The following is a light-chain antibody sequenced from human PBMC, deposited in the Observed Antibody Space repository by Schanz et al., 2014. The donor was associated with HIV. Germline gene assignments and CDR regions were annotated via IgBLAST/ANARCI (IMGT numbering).Light chain of an antibody. Sequence: EIVMTQSPATLSVSLGERAALSCWASQDIGNNLAWYQHKPRQAPRLPIYGSSTRATGVPARFSGSGSETEFTLSISSLQSEDFAVYYCQQYDNWPLTFGGGTKVEIK. CDR2: GSS. J-gene: IGKJ4*01. CDR3: QQYDNWPLT. V-gene: IGKV3-15*01. CDR1: QDIGNN.